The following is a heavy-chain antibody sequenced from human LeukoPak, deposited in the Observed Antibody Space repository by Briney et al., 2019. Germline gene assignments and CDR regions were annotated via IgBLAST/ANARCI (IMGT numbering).Heavy chain of an antibody. D-gene: IGHD6-19*01. V-gene: IGHV4-34*01. CDR1: GGSFSGYY. CDR2: INHSGST. Sequence: PSETLSLTCAVYGGSFSGYYWNWIRQPPGKGLEWIGEINHSGSTNYNPSLKSRVTISVDTSKNQLSLKLSSVTAADTAVYYCARAVQGIAVQSLDYWGQGTLVTVSS. J-gene: IGHJ4*02. CDR3: ARAVQGIAVQSLDY.